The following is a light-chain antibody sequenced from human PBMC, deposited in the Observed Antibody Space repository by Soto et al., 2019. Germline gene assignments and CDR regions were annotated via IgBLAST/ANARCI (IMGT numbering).Light chain of an antibody. CDR1: QNINNY. Sequence: DIQLTQSPSSLSASVGDRVTITCQASQNINNYLNWYQQKPGRAPKLLIYDASNLEAGVPSSLRGSGSGTDFTFPISRLQPEDIATYYCQQYENLPTFGQGTRLEIK. CDR2: DAS. CDR3: QQYENLPT. J-gene: IGKJ5*01. V-gene: IGKV1-33*01.